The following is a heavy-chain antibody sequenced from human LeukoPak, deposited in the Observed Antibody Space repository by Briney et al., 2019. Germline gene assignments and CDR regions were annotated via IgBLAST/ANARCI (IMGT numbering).Heavy chain of an antibody. CDR3: ARDPYYYDSSGYYYL. D-gene: IGHD3-22*01. J-gene: IGHJ4*02. Sequence: ASVKVSCKASGFTFSNYYLHWVRQAPGQGLEWLGWISLNSGATNYAQKLQGRVTMTRDTSISTAYMELSRLRSDDTAVYYCARDPYYYDSSGYYYLWGQGTLVTVSS. CDR1: GFTFSNYY. CDR2: ISLNSGAT. V-gene: IGHV1-2*02.